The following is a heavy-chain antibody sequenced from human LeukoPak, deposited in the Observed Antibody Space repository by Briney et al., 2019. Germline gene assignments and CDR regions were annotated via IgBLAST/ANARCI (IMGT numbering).Heavy chain of an antibody. Sequence: GVSLRLSCAASGFTFDDYGMSWVRQAPGKGLEWVSGINWNGGSTGYADSVKGRFTISRDNAKNSLYLQMNSLRAEDTAVYYCARVQGYYYYYMDVWGKGTTVTVSS. CDR2: INWNGGST. CDR3: ARVQGYYYYYMDV. J-gene: IGHJ6*03. CDR1: GFTFDDYG. V-gene: IGHV3-20*04.